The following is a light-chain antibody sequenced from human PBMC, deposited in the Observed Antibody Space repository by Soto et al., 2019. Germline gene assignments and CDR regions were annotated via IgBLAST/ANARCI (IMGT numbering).Light chain of an antibody. V-gene: IGKV3-20*01. Sequence: EIVLTQSPGTLSLSPGERATLSCRASQSVSSTYIAWYQQNPGQAPRLLICGASSRATGIPDRVSGSGSATDFTLTISTLEPEDFAVDFCQEYGRSPPFTFGQGTKVEIK. CDR2: GAS. CDR1: QSVSSTY. J-gene: IGKJ2*01. CDR3: QEYGRSPPFT.